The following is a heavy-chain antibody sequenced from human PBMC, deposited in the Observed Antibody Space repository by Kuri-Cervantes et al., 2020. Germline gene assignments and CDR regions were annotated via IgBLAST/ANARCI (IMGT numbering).Heavy chain of an antibody. D-gene: IGHD3-22*01. CDR2: IYHSGTT. Sequence: SETLSLTCAVSGYSISSGYYWGWIRQPPGKGLEWIGSIYHSGTTYYNPSLKSRVTISVDTSKNQFSLKLNSVTAADTAVYFCTRHRYYYDSTGYYGYYFDYWGKGTTVTVSS. V-gene: IGHV4-38-2*01. J-gene: IGHJ4*03. CDR3: TRHRYYYDSTGYYGYYFDY. CDR1: GYSISSGYY.